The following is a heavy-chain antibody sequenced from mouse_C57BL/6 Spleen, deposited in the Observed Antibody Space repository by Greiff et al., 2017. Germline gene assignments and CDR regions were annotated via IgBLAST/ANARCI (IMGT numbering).Heavy chain of an antibody. V-gene: IGHV1-82*01. J-gene: IGHJ2*01. CDR2: IYPGDGDT. D-gene: IGHD4-1*01. CDR3: ARSNWDEDY. CDR1: GYAFSSSW. Sequence: QVQLQQSGPELVKPGASVKISCKASGYAFSSSWMNWVKQRPGKGLGWIGRIYPGDGDTNYNGKFKGKATLTADKSSSTAYMQLSSLTSEDSAVYFCARSNWDEDYWGQGTTLTVSS.